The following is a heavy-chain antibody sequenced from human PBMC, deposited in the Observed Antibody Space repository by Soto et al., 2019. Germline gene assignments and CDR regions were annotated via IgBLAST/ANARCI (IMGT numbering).Heavy chain of an antibody. J-gene: IGHJ4*02. CDR2: IYSGGST. D-gene: IGHD3-22*01. V-gene: IGHV3-66*01. CDR1: GFTVSSNY. CDR3: ARGTGGYYYDSSGYTT. Sequence: GGSLRLSCAASGFTVSSNYMSWVRQAPGKGLEWVSVIYSGGSTYYADSVKGRFTISRDNSKNTLYLQMNSLRAEDTAVNYCARGTGGYYYDSSGYTTWGQGTLVTVSS.